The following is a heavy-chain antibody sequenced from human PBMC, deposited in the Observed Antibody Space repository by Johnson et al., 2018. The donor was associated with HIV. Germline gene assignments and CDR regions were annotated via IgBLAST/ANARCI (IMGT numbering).Heavy chain of an antibody. V-gene: IGHV3-20*04. CDR2: INWNGGST. D-gene: IGHD2-21*01. Sequence: VQLVESGGGAVRPGGSLRLSCVVSGFTFEDYGMSWVRQAPGKGLEWVSAINWNGGSTTYADSVKGRFTISRDNAKNSLYLQMNSLKTEDTAVYYCALSYSLDAFDIWGQGTMVTVSS. CDR1: GFTFEDYG. CDR3: ALSYSLDAFDI. J-gene: IGHJ3*02.